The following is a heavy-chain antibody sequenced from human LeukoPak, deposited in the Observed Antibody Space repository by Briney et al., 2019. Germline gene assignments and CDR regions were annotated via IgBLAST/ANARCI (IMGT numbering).Heavy chain of an antibody. J-gene: IGHJ4*02. CDR3: ASDKGYSNNYFDH. Sequence: SETLSLTCTVSGGSISSSSYYWGWIRQPPGKGLEWIGSIYYSGSTYYNPSLKSRVTISVDTSKNQFSLKLSSVTAADTAVYYCASDKGYSNNYFDHWGQGTLVTVSS. V-gene: IGHV4-39*01. CDR2: IYYSGST. D-gene: IGHD6-13*01. CDR1: GGSISSSSYY.